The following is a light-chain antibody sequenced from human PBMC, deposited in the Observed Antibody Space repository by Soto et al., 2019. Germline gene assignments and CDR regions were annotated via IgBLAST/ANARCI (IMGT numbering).Light chain of an antibody. V-gene: IGKV1-5*01. CDR1: QSISSW. CDR2: DAS. J-gene: IGKJ2*01. CDR3: QQYNCYSAYT. Sequence: DIQMTQSPSTLSASVGDRVTITCRASQSISSWLAWYQQQPGKAPKLLIYDASSLESGVPSRFSGSGSGTEFTLTISSLQPDDFATYYCQQYNCYSAYTFGQGTKLEIK.